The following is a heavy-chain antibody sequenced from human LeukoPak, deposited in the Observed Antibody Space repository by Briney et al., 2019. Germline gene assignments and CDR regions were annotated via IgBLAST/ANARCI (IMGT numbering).Heavy chain of an antibody. CDR3: AKQWAATPKYYYYMDV. CDR2: IRYDGSNK. J-gene: IGHJ6*03. V-gene: IGHV3-30*02. CDR1: GFTFSSYG. Sequence: GGSLRLSCAASGFTFSSYGMHWVRQAPGKGLEWVAYIRYDGSNKYYADSVKGRFTISRDNSRNTLYLQMNSLRAEDTAEYYCAKQWAATPKYYYYMDVWGKGTTVTVSS. D-gene: IGHD6-25*01.